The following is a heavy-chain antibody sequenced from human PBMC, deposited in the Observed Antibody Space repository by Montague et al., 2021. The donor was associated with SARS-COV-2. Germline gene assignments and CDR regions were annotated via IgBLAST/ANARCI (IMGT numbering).Heavy chain of an antibody. CDR3: ARGVVAAPPVVDY. D-gene: IGHD2-15*01. J-gene: IGHJ4*02. V-gene: IGHV4-4*07. CDR1: GGPLSSYS. Sequence: SETLSLTCSVPGGPLSSYSWNWIRQPARQVPARIGIPYASGDTNYNPSLESRVTMSVDTSKNQFSLKVNSVTAADTAMYYCARGVVAAPPVVDYWGRGTRVTVSS. CDR2: PYASGDT.